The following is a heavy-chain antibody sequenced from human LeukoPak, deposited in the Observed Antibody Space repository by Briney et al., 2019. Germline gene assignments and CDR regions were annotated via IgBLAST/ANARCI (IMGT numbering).Heavy chain of an antibody. V-gene: IGHV4-61*02. J-gene: IGHJ5*02. CDR1: GGSISSGSYY. Sequence: PSETLSLTCTVSGGSISSGSYYWSWIRQPAGKGLEYIGRMYTTGSTNYNPSLKSRVTISVDTSKNQFSLKLTSVTAADTAVYYCARDQGPRGEWCDPWGQGTLVTVSS. CDR3: ARDQGPRGEWCDP. D-gene: IGHD3-16*01. CDR2: MYTTGST.